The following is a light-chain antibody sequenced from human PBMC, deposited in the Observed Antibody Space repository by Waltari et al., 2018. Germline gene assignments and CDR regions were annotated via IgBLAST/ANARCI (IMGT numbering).Light chain of an antibody. J-gene: IGLJ2*01. CDR2: DVN. V-gene: IGLV2-14*01. CDR1: TSDVGGYNF. CDR3: SSYASSSALA. Sequence: QSALTQPASVSGSPGQSITISCTGTTSDVGGYNFVSWYQQPPGKAPKLIIYDVNNRPSGVSNRFSGSKSGNTASLTISGLQAEDEADYYCSSYASSSALAFGGGTTLTVL.